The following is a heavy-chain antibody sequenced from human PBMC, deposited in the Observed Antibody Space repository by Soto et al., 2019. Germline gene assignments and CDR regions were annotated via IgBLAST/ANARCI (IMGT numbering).Heavy chain of an antibody. CDR3: ASNSIGDRGYFDY. J-gene: IGHJ4*02. V-gene: IGHV3-30-3*01. CDR2: ISYDGSNK. CDR1: GFTFSSYA. Sequence: QVQLVESGGGVVQPGRSLRLSCVASGFTFSSYAMHWVRQAPGKGLEWVAVISYDGSNKYYADSVKGRFTISRDNSKNTLYLQMNSLRAEDTAVYYCASNSIGDRGYFDYWGQGTLVTVSS. D-gene: IGHD3-10*01.